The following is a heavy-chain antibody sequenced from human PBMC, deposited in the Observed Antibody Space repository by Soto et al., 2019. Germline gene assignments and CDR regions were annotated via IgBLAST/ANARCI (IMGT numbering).Heavy chain of an antibody. CDR1: GFTFDDYA. CDR3: AKAVGSYGNFDY. J-gene: IGHJ4*02. V-gene: IGHV3-9*01. Sequence: GGSLRLSCGGSGFTFDDYAMHWVRQAPGKGLEWVSRISWNSGSIGYADSVKGRFTISRDNAKNSLYLQMNSLRAEDTALYYCAKAVGSYGNFDYWGQGTLVTVSS. CDR2: ISWNSGSI. D-gene: IGHD5-18*01.